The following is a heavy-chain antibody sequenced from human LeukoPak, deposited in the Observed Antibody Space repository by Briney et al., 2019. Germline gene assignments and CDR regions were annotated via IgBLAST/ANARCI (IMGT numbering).Heavy chain of an antibody. J-gene: IGHJ4*02. V-gene: IGHV3-30*03. Sequence: GGSLRLSCAASGFTFSSYGMHWVRQAPGKGLEWVAVTSCDGSNKYYADSVKGRFTVSRDNSKNTLYLQMNSLRAEDTAVYYCTRAKRVIFDYWDQGTLVTVSS. CDR2: TSCDGSNK. D-gene: IGHD1-1*01. CDR3: TRAKRVIFDY. CDR1: GFTFSSYG.